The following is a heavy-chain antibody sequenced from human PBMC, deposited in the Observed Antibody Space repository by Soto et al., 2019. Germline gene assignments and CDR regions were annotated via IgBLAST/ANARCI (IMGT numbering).Heavy chain of an antibody. CDR2: ITTDGGT. CDR3: APHVSCSGGSCQYDAFAI. Sequence: EVQVLESGGGLVQPGGSLSLSCEGSGFTVSSHAMPWIRQAPGKGPEWVSTITTDGGTYYADSVKGRFAMSRDTSANTLYLQMNGLGAEDTAAYYCAPHVSCSGGSCQYDAFAIRGQGTMVTVSS. V-gene: IGHV3-23*01. D-gene: IGHD2-15*01. J-gene: IGHJ3*02. CDR1: GFTVSSHA.